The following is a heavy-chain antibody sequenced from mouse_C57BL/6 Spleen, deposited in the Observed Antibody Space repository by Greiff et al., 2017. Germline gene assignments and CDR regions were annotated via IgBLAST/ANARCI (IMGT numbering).Heavy chain of an antibody. V-gene: IGHV1-22*01. J-gene: IGHJ3*01. CDR2: INPNNGGT. CDR1: GYTFTDYN. D-gene: IGHD2-4*01. Sequence: EVQLQQSGPELVKPGASVKMSCKASGYTFTDYNMHWVKQSHGKSLEWIGYINPNNGGTSYNQKFKGKATLTVNKSSSTAYMELRSLTSEDSAVYYCARDGLRRSRFAYWGQGTLVTVSA. CDR3: ARDGLRRSRFAY.